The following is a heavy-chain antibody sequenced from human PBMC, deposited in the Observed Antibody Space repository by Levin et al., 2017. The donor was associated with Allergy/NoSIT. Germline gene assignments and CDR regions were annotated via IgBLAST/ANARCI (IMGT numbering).Heavy chain of an antibody. CDR1: GYTFTSYA. V-gene: IGHV1-3*01. CDR3: ASRGRYNWNYQFDP. D-gene: IGHD1-7*01. Sequence: ASVKVSCKASGYTFTSYAMHWVRQAPGQRLEWMGWINAGNGNTKYSQKFQGRVTITADESTSTAYMELSSLRSEDTAVYYCASRGRYNWNYQFDPWGQGTLVTVSS. CDR2: INAGNGNT. J-gene: IGHJ5*02.